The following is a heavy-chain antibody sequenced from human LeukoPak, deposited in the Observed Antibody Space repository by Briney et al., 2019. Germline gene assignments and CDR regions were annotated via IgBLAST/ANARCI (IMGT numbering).Heavy chain of an antibody. J-gene: IGHJ3*02. V-gene: IGHV1-46*01. CDR2: INPSGGST. D-gene: IGHD3-22*01. CDR3: ARVKPNYYDSSAYGTFDI. Sequence: ASVKVSCKASGYTFTSYYMHWVQQAPGQGLEWMGIINPSGGSTSYAQKFQGRVTMTRDTSTSTVYTELSSLRSEDTAVYYCARVKPNYYDSSAYGTFDIWGQGTMVTVSS. CDR1: GYTFTSYY.